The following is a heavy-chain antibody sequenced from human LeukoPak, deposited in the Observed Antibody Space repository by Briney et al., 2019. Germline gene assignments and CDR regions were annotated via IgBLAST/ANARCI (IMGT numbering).Heavy chain of an antibody. J-gene: IGHJ4*02. V-gene: IGHV1-2*06. Sequence: ASVKVSCKASGYTFTGYYMHWVRQAPGQGLEWMGRINPNNGGTNYAQKFQGRVTMTRDTSISTAYIELSRLRSDDTAVYYCARAEWDWNYVVYWGQGTLVTVSS. CDR2: INPNNGGT. CDR3: ARAEWDWNYVVY. D-gene: IGHD1-26*01. CDR1: GYTFTGYY.